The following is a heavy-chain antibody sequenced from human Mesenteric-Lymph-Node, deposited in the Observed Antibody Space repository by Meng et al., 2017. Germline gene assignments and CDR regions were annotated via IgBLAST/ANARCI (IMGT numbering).Heavy chain of an antibody. CDR2: ISYDGSNK. D-gene: IGHD6-19*01. CDR3: ARVLIVQKQWPGSGDAFDI. J-gene: IGHJ3*02. CDR1: GFTFSSYA. Sequence: GESLKISCAASGFTFSSYAMHWVRQAPGKGLEWVAVISYDGSNKYYADSVKGRFTISRDNSKNTLYLQMNSLRAEDTAVYYCARVLIVQKQWPGSGDAFDIWGQGTMVTVSS. V-gene: IGHV3-30*04.